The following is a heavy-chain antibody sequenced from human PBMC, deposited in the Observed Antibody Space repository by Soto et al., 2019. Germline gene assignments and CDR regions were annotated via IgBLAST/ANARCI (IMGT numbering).Heavy chain of an antibody. J-gene: IGHJ4*02. Sequence: SETLSLTCAVYGGSFSGYYWSWIRQPPGKGLEWIGEINHSGSTNYNPSLKSRVTISVDTSKNQFSLKLSSVTAADTAVYYCARGKVNCSGGSCRRYFDYWGQGTLVTVSS. CDR2: INHSGST. CDR3: ARGKVNCSGGSCRRYFDY. D-gene: IGHD2-15*01. V-gene: IGHV4-34*01. CDR1: GGSFSGYY.